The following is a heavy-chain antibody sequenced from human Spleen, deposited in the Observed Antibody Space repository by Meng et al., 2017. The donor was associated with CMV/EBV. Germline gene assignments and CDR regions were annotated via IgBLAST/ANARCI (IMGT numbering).Heavy chain of an antibody. J-gene: IGHJ6*02. CDR2: INLSGST. Sequence: GSLRLSCAVYGGSFSTYYWSWIRQPPGKGLEWIGEINLSGSTNYNPSLKSRVTISVDTSKNQFSLKLTSVTAADTAVYFCASWASSSYRYYYYGLDVWGQGTTVTVSS. CDR3: ASWASSSYRYYYYGLDV. D-gene: IGHD6-6*01. V-gene: IGHV4-34*01. CDR1: GGSFSTYY.